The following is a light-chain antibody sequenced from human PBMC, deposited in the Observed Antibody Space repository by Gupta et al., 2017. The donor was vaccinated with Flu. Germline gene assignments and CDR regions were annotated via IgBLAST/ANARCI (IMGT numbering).Light chain of an antibody. CDR1: QSVSNY. CDR3: QKRGNWPPYT. Sequence: EIELTQSPATLSLSPGERATLSCRASQSVSNYLAWYQKKPGQTPRLLIYDASNRATGIPARFSGSGSGTDFTLTISSLEPEDFAVYYCQKRGNWPPYTFGQGTRLEIK. J-gene: IGKJ2*01. V-gene: IGKV3-11*01. CDR2: DAS.